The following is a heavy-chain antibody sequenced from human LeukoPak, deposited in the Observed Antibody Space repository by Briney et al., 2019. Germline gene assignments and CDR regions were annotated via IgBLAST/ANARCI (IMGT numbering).Heavy chain of an antibody. J-gene: IGHJ4*02. D-gene: IGHD3-10*01. CDR3: ARVDYYGSGSYYSPGDY. CDR1: GLTFSSYA. Sequence: PGRSLRLSCAASGLTFSSYAMHWVRQAPGKGLEWVAVISYDGSNKYYADSVKGRFTISRDNSKNTLYLQMNSLRAEDTAVYYCARVDYYGSGSYYSPGDYWGQGTLVTVSS. CDR2: ISYDGSNK. V-gene: IGHV3-30*04.